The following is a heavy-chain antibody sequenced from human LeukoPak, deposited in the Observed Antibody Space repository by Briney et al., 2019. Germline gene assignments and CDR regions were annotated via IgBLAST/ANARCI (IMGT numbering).Heavy chain of an antibody. CDR1: GGSISSGDYH. J-gene: IGHJ4*02. V-gene: IGHV4-30-4*01. CDR2: IYYSGST. CDR3: AREGESLSLFDY. Sequence: SETLSLTCTVSGGSISSGDYHWSWIRQPPGKGLEWIGYIYYSGSTYYNPSLKSRVTISVDTSKNQFSLKLSSVTAADTAVYYCAREGESLSLFDYWGQGTLVTVSS. D-gene: IGHD3-10*01.